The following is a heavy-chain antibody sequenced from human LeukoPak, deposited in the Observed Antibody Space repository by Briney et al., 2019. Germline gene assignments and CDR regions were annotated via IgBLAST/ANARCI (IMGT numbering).Heavy chain of an antibody. CDR3: ARDITGTTGYYYYYMDV. D-gene: IGHD1-20*01. CDR2: INPNSGGT. J-gene: IGHJ6*03. V-gene: IGHV1-2*02. Sequence: ASVKVSCKASGYTFTGYYMHWVRQAPGQGLEWMGWINPNSGGTNYAQKFQGRVTMTRDTSISTAYMELSRLRSDDTAVYYCARDITGTTGYYYYYMDVWGKGTTVTVSS. CDR1: GYTFTGYY.